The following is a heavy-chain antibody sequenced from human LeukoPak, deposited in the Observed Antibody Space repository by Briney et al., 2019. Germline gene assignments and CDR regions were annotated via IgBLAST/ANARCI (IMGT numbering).Heavy chain of an antibody. J-gene: IGHJ4*02. Sequence: GGSLRLSCAASGFTFSSYAMSWVRQAPGKGLEWVSAISGSGGSTYYADSVKGRFTISRDNSKNTLYLQINSLRAEDTAVYYCARAIVGAIDYWGQGTLVTVSS. CDR2: ISGSGGST. D-gene: IGHD1-26*01. CDR1: GFTFSSYA. CDR3: ARAIVGAIDY. V-gene: IGHV3-23*01.